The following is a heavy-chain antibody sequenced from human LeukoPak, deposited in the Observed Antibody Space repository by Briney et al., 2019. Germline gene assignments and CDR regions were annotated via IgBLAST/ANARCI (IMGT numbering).Heavy chain of an antibody. J-gene: IGHJ4*02. Sequence: ETLSLTCAVYGGSFSGYYWSWIRQPPGKGLEWIGEINHSGSTNYNPSLKSRVTISVDTSKNQFSLELSSVTAADTAVYYCARDIYDILTGPLDYWGQGTLVTVSS. D-gene: IGHD3-9*01. CDR2: INHSGST. CDR1: GGSFSGYY. V-gene: IGHV4-34*01. CDR3: ARDIYDILTGPLDY.